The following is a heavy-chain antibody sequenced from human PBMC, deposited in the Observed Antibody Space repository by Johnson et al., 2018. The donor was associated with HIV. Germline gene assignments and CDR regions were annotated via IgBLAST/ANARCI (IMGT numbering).Heavy chain of an antibody. CDR3: ARDGWGSRGWDDAFDI. Sequence: QVQLVESGGGVVQPGRSLRLSCAASGFTFSSYAMHWVRQAPAKGLEWVAVISYDGSDKDYADSVKGRFTISRDSSKNTLYLQMNSLRAEDTAVYYCARDGWGSRGWDDAFDIWGQGTMVTVSS. V-gene: IGHV3-30*14. CDR1: GFTFSSYA. D-gene: IGHD6-19*01. J-gene: IGHJ3*02. CDR2: ISYDGSDK.